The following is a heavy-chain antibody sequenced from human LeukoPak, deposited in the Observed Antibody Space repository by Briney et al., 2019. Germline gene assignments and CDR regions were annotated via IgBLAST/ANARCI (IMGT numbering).Heavy chain of an antibody. J-gene: IGHJ4*02. CDR3: AKVSGGSCYSGGCMGDY. CDR1: GFTFSSYG. Sequence: GGSLRLSCAASGFTFSSYGMHWVRQAPGKGLEWVAFIRYDGSNKYYADSVKGRFTISRDNSKNTLYLQMNSLRAEDTAVYYCAKVSGGSCYSGGCMGDYWGQGTLVTVSS. CDR2: IRYDGSNK. D-gene: IGHD2-15*01. V-gene: IGHV3-30*02.